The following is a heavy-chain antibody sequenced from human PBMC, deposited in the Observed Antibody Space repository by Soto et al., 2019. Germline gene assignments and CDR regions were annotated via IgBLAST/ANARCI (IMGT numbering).Heavy chain of an antibody. D-gene: IGHD2-15*01. J-gene: IGHJ4*02. CDR1: GFTVSSNY. CDR3: ARDRCSGGSCYSDY. CDR2: IYSGGST. V-gene: IGHV3-66*01. Sequence: EVQLVESGGGLVQPGGSLRLSCAASGFTVSSNYMSWVRQAPGKGLEWVSVIYSGGSTYYADSVKGRFTISRDNSXTTLYLQMNSLRAEDTAVYYCARDRCSGGSCYSDYWGQGTLVTVSS.